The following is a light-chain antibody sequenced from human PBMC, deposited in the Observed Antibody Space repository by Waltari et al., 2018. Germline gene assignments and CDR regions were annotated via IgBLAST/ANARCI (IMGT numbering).Light chain of an antibody. Sequence: SYELTHSPSVPVSPGQTAGHTCSAAALPTQQSSCYQQKPGQALVLVMYKDTERPSGIPERFSGSSSGTTVTLTINGVQAEDEADYYCESTDNSDTWVFGGGTKLTVL. CDR2: KDT. CDR1: ALPTQQ. J-gene: IGLJ3*02. CDR3: ESTDNSDTWV. V-gene: IGLV3-25*03.